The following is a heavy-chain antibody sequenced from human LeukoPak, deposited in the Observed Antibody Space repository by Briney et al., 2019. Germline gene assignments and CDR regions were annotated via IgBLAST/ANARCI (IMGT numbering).Heavy chain of an antibody. J-gene: IGHJ4*02. CDR1: GFSLSNARMG. CDR2: IFSNDEK. CDR3: ARIASYYDSSGYPGGVDY. Sequence: SGPTLVNPTETLTLTCTVSGFSLSNARMGVSWIRQPPGKALEWLAHIFSNDEKSYRTSLKSRLTISKDTSKSQVVLTMTNMDPVDTATYYCARIASYYDSSGYPGGVDYWGQGTLVTVSS. D-gene: IGHD3-22*01. V-gene: IGHV2-26*01.